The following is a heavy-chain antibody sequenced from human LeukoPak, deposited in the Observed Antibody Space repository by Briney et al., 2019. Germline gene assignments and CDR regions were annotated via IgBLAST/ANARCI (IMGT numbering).Heavy chain of an antibody. J-gene: IGHJ6*02. D-gene: IGHD2-15*01. V-gene: IGHV3-7*03. CDR1: GFTFSSYW. CDR2: INHNGNVN. CDR3: ARGGGFDV. Sequence: GGSLRLSCAASGFTFSSYWMNWARQAPGKRLEWVASINHNGNVNYYVDSVKGRFTISRDNAKNSLYLQMSNLRAEDTAVYFCARGGGFDVWGQGATVTVSS.